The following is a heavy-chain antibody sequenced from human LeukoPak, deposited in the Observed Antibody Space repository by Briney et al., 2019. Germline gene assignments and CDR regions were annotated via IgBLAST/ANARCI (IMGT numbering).Heavy chain of an antibody. CDR1: GGSFSGYY. CDR2: INHSGST. Sequence: PSETLSLTCAVYGGSFSGYYWSWIRQPPGKGLEWIGEINHSGSTNYNPSLKSRVTISVDTSKNQFSLKLSSVTAADTAVYYCASFSFEVFGYYYMDVWGKGTTVTVSS. J-gene: IGHJ6*03. V-gene: IGHV4-34*01. D-gene: IGHD3-10*02. CDR3: ASFSFEVFGYYYMDV.